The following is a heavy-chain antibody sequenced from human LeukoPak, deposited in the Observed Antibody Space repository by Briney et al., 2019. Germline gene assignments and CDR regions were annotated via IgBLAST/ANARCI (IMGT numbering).Heavy chain of an antibody. CDR2: IYPGDSDT. CDR3: ARNYDSSGYYPLDAFDI. V-gene: IGHV5-51*01. CDR1: GYSFTSYW. J-gene: IGHJ3*02. Sequence: GGSLKISCKGSGYSFTSYWIGWGRQVPGKGLEWMGIIYPGDSDTRYSPSFQGQVTISADKSISTAYLQWSSLKASDTAMYYCARNYDSSGYYPLDAFDIWGQGTVVTVSS. D-gene: IGHD3-22*01.